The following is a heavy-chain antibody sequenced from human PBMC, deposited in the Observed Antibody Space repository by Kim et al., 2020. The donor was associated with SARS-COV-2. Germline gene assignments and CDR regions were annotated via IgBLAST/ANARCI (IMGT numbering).Heavy chain of an antibody. D-gene: IGHD3-3*01. V-gene: IGHV4-31*03. Sequence: SETLSLTCTVSGGSISSGGYYWSWIRQHPGKGLEWIGYIYYSGSTYYNPSLKSRVTISVDTSKNQFSLKLSSVTAADTAVYYCARDNPEWLSGAFDIWGQGTMVTVSS. J-gene: IGHJ3*02. CDR3: ARDNPEWLSGAFDI. CDR2: IYYSGST. CDR1: GGSISSGGYY.